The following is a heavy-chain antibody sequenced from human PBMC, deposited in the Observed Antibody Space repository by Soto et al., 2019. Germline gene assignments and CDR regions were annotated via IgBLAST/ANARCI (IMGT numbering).Heavy chain of an antibody. Sequence: EVQLVESGGGLIRPGGSLRLSCAASGFSVSTNYLTWVRQAPGTGLESVAVIYADGNMYYADSVQGRFTISRDDSKNVLFLQMDSLRAEDTAVYYCATPGPKWPRHSFEIWGQGTLVIVSS. CDR2: IYADGNM. CDR1: GFSVSTNY. J-gene: IGHJ3*02. D-gene: IGHD5-12*01. CDR3: ATPGPKWPRHSFEI. V-gene: IGHV3-53*01.